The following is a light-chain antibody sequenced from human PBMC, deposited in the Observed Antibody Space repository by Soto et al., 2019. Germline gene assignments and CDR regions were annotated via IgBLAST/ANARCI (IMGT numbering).Light chain of an antibody. CDR3: ISYIPSTTTHWV. CDR1: SSNVGSYKL. Sequence: QSALTQPASVSGSPGQSITISCSGTSSNVGSYKLVSWYQQHPGKAPKMLIFEVYNRPSGISDRFSGSKSGDTASLTISGLQAEDEADYYCISYIPSTTTHWVFGGGTKLTVL. V-gene: IGLV2-14*02. CDR2: EVY. J-gene: IGLJ3*02.